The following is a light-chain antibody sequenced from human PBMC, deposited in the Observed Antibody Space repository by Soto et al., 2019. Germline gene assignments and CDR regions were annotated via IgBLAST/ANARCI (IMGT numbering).Light chain of an antibody. J-gene: IGKJ1*01. V-gene: IGKV1-5*03. Sequence: DIQMTQSPSSVSASVGDRVTITCRASQGISGWLAWYQQKPGEAPKLLIYKASTLKSGVPSRFSGSGSGTEFTLTISSLQPDDFATYYCQHYNSYSEAFGQGTKVDIK. CDR3: QHYNSYSEA. CDR1: QGISGW. CDR2: KAS.